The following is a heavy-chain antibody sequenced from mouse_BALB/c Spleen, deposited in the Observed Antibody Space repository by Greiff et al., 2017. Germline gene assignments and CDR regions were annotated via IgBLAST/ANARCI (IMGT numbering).Heavy chain of an antibody. D-gene: IGHD2-1*01. V-gene: IGHV5-6-5*01. Sequence: EVKVVESGGGLVKPGGSLKLSCAASGFTFSSYAMSWVRQTPEKRLEWVASISSGGSTYYPDSVKGRFTISRDNARNILYLQMSSLRSEDTAMYYCAKLPSYAMDYWGQGTSVTVSS. CDR3: AKLPSYAMDY. CDR1: GFTFSSYA. CDR2: ISSGGST. J-gene: IGHJ4*01.